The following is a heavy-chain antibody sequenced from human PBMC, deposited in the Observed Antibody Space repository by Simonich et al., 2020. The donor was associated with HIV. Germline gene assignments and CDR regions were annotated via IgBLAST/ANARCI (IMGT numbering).Heavy chain of an antibody. Sequence: QVQLVQSGAEVKKPGAAVKVSCMASGYNFTSYGSHWVRQAPGQGLEWLGWIITYNTNTNSAPKLQDRVTLTSDTSTSTAYMDLRSLISDDTALYYCARDPEQLVRAEYFQHWGQGTLVTVSS. D-gene: IGHD6-6*01. J-gene: IGHJ1*01. CDR2: IITYNTNT. V-gene: IGHV1-18*01. CDR3: ARDPEQLVRAEYFQH. CDR1: GYNFTSYG.